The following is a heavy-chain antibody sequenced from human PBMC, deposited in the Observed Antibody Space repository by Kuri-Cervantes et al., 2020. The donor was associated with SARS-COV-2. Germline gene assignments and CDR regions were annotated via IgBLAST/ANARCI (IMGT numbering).Heavy chain of an antibody. V-gene: IGHV1-69*06. Sequence: SVKVSCKASGGTFGSYGFSWVRQAPGQGLEWMGRIIPFFGTANYAQKFQDRVTITADKSTSTAHMELSSLRSEDTAVYYCAREKGENYYYYYYMDVWGKGTTVTVSS. CDR2: IIPFFGTA. CDR3: AREKGENYYYYYYMDV. CDR1: GGTFGSYG. J-gene: IGHJ6*03.